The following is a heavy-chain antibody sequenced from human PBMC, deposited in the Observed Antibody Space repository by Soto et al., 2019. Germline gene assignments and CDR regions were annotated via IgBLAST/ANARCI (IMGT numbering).Heavy chain of an antibody. V-gene: IGHV4-34*01. D-gene: IGHD2-2*02. CDR3: ARALGYCSSTSCYTYHNYYYYYGMDV. J-gene: IGHJ6*02. CDR2: INHSGGT. CDR1: GGSFSGYY. Sequence: SETLSLTCAVYGGSFSGYYWSWIRQPPGKGLEWIGEINHSGGTNYNPSLKSRVTISVDTSKNQLSLKLSSVTAADTAVYYCARALGYCSSTSCYTYHNYYYYYGMDVWGQGTTVTVYS.